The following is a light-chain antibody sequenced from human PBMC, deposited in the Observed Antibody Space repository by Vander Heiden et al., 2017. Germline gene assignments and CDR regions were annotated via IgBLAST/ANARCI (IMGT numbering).Light chain of an antibody. CDR3: CSFAASRVYL. CDR1: SSDVGSYSL. J-gene: IGLJ1*01. V-gene: IGLV2-23*02. CDR2: EVT. Sequence: QSALTQPASVSGSPGQSITISCTGTSSDVGSYSLVSWYQHHPGKAPKLLIYEVTRRPSGVSDHFSGSKSGSTASLTISGLQAEDEADYYCCSFAASRVYLFGTGTRVTVL.